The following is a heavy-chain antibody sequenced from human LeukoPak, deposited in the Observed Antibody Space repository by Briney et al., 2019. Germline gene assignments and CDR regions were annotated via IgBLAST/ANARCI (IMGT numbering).Heavy chain of an antibody. CDR2: IYQSGST. CDR3: AGVTNSLGYFYYYMDV. J-gene: IGHJ6*03. CDR1: GYSISSGYY. V-gene: IGHV4-38-2*02. D-gene: IGHD2-21*01. Sequence: SETLSLTCSVSGYSISSGYYWGWIRQPPVKGLEWIGSIYQSGSTFYNPSLKSRVTISVDTSKNQFSLKLSSVTAADTAVYYCAGVTNSLGYFYYYMDVWAKGTTVTVSS.